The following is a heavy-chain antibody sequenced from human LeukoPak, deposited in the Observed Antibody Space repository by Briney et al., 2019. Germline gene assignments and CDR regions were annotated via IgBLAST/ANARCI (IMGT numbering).Heavy chain of an antibody. D-gene: IGHD3-10*01. Sequence: ASVKVSCKASGYTFTGYYMHWVRQAPGQGLEWMGWINPNSGGTNYAQKFQGRVTMTRDTSISTAYMELSRLRSDDTAVYYCARDLQGTFGDDAFDIWGQGTMVTVSS. J-gene: IGHJ3*02. V-gene: IGHV1-2*02. CDR2: INPNSGGT. CDR1: GYTFTGYY. CDR3: ARDLQGTFGDDAFDI.